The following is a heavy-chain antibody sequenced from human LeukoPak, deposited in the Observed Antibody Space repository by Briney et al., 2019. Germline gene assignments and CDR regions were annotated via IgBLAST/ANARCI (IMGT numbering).Heavy chain of an antibody. CDR3: TRDQYSDHWHYAFDI. V-gene: IGHV3-15*01. D-gene: IGHD6-6*01. CDR2: IKSKTDGGTT. Sequence: GGSLRLSCAASGFTFTNAWMSWVRQAPGKGLEWVGRIKSKTDGGTTDYAAPVKGRFTISRDNAKNSLFLQMNNLRDEDTAVYYCTRDQYSDHWHYAFDIWGQGTRVTVSS. CDR1: GFTFTNAW. J-gene: IGHJ3*02.